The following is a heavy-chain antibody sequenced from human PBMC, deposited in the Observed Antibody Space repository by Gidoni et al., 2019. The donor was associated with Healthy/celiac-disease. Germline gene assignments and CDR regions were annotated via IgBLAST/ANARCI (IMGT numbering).Heavy chain of an antibody. V-gene: IGHV3-21*01. J-gene: IGHJ4*02. D-gene: IGHD6-13*01. CDR1: GFTFSSYS. CDR2: ISSSSSYI. CDR3: ARAGQQLDEPEFDY. Sequence: EVQLVESGGGLVKPGGSLRLSCAASGFTFSSYSMNWVRQAPGKGLEWVSSISSSSSYIYYADSVKGRFTISRDNAKNSLYLQMNSLRAEDTAVYYCARAGQQLDEPEFDYWGQGTLVTVSS.